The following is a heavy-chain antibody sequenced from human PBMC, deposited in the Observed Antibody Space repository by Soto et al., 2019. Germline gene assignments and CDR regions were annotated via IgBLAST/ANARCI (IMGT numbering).Heavy chain of an antibody. CDR3: ARTKGYYYYMDV. CDR1: GGSISSYY. Sequence: PSETLSLTCTVSGGSISSYYWSWIRQPPGKGLEWIGYIYYSGSTNYNPSLKSRVTISVDTSKNQFSLKLSSVTAADTAVYYCARTKGYYYYMDVWGKGTTVTVSS. V-gene: IGHV4-59*08. J-gene: IGHJ6*03. D-gene: IGHD2-8*01. CDR2: IYYSGST.